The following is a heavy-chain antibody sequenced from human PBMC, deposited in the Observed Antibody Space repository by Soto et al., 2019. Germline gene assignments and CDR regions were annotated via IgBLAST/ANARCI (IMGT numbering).Heavy chain of an antibody. CDR2: IHHSGST. D-gene: IGHD3-3*01. J-gene: IGHJ5*02. CDR1: GESFNGYY. CDR3: ARARGAIFGVVIRNWFDP. V-gene: IGHV4-34*01. Sequence: QVQLQQWGAGLLKPSETLSLTCTAYGESFNGYYWSWIRQPPGKGLEWIGEIHHSGSTNYNPSLKSRVAISVDKAKNQFSLKLTSVTAADTAVYYCARARGAIFGVVIRNWFDPWGQGTLVTVSS.